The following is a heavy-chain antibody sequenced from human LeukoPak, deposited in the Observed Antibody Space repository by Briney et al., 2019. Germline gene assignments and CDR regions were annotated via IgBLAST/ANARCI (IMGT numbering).Heavy chain of an antibody. Sequence: PGGSLRLSCEASGFTYSSYAMTWVRQAPGKGLEWVSAISDRSDTYYADSVKGRFTISRDNSKNTLYLQMNSLRAEDTAEYYCAKGYRGKYDYWGQGTLVTVSS. J-gene: IGHJ4*02. V-gene: IGHV3-23*01. CDR1: GFTYSSYA. D-gene: IGHD1-26*01. CDR3: AKGYRGKYDY. CDR2: ISDRSDT.